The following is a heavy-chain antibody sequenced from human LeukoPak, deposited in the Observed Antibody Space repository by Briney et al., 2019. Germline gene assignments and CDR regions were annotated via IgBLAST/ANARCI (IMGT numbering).Heavy chain of an antibody. J-gene: IGHJ3*02. Sequence: GGSLRLSCAASGFTFSGYWMDWVRQATGKGLEWVSAIGTAGDTYYPGSVKGRLTISRENAKNSLYLQMNSLRAGDTAVYYCARGLGGYYGSGSYSDAFDIWGQGTMVTVSS. D-gene: IGHD3-10*01. V-gene: IGHV3-13*04. CDR3: ARGLGGYYGSGSYSDAFDI. CDR1: GFTFSGYW. CDR2: IGTAGDT.